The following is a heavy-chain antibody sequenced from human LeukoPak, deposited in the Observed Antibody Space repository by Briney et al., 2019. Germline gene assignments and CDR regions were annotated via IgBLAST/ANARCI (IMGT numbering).Heavy chain of an antibody. CDR1: GGSISSGSYY. D-gene: IGHD2-15*01. CDR3: ARDLVVVVAATNYWYFDL. Sequence: SETLSLTCTVSGGSISSGSYYWRWIRQPAGKGLEWIGRIYTSGSTNYNPSLKSRVTISVDTSKNQFSLKLSSVTAADTAVYYCARDLVVVVAATNYWYFDLWGRGTLVTVSS. J-gene: IGHJ2*01. V-gene: IGHV4-61*02. CDR2: IYTSGST.